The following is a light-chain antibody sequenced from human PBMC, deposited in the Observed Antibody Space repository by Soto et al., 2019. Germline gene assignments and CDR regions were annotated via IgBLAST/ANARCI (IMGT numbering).Light chain of an antibody. V-gene: IGKV1-9*01. J-gene: IGKJ4*01. CDR3: QKYNSWPLN. CDR1: QGISSY. Sequence: IQLTQSPSSLSASVVDIFTITCRASQGISSYLAWYQQKPGKAPKLLIYAASTLQSGVPSRFSGSGSGTEFTLTISSLQSEDFAVYYCQKYNSWPLNCGGGTKGDIK. CDR2: AAS.